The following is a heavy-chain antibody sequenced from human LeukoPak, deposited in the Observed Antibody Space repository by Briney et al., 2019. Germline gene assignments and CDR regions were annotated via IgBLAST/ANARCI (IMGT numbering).Heavy chain of an antibody. CDR1: GGSISSYY. CDR3: ARDLKVQDAFDI. Sequence: PSETLSLTCTVSGGSISSYYWSWIRQPPGKGLEWIGSIYYSGSTYYNPSLKSRVTISVDTSKNQFSLKLSSVTAADTAVYYCARDLKVQDAFDIWGQGTMVTVSS. D-gene: IGHD1-1*01. V-gene: IGHV4-59*12. CDR2: IYYSGST. J-gene: IGHJ3*02.